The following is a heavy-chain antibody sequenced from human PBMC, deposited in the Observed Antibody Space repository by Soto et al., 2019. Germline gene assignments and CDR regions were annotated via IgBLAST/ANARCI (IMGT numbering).Heavy chain of an antibody. D-gene: IGHD3-10*01. J-gene: IGHJ4*02. CDR1: GFTFSSYG. Sequence: QVQLVESGGGVVQPGRSLRLSCAASGFTFSSYGMHWVRQAPGKGLEWVAVIWYDGSNKYYADSVKGRFTISRDNSKNTLYLQMNSLRAEDTAVYYCARDAGRGVFGAAGGYWGQGTLVTVSS. CDR3: ARDAGRGVFGAAGGY. V-gene: IGHV3-33*01. CDR2: IWYDGSNK.